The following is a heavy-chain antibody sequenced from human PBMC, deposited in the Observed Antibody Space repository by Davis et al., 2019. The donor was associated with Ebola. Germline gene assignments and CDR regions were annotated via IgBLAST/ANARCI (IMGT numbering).Heavy chain of an antibody. CDR1: GFTFSTYA. CDR3: AKDVATYYDFWSGYLRSYYGMDV. D-gene: IGHD3-3*01. J-gene: IGHJ6*02. V-gene: IGHV3-23*01. CDR2: ISGSGAST. Sequence: PGGSLRLSCAASGFTFSTYAMSWVRQAPGKGLEWVSAISGSGASTYYADSVKGRFTISRDNSKNTLYLQMNSLRAEDTAVYYCAKDVATYYDFWSGYLRSYYGMDVWGQGTTVTVS.